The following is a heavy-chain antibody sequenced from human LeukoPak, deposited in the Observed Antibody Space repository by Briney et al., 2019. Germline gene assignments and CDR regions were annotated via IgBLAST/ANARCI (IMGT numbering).Heavy chain of an antibody. CDR1: GFTFSTFG. Sequence: GGSLRLSCAASGFTFSTFGMHWVRQAPGKGLEWVAGIFYDGSKMFYGDSVKGRFTISRDNSNNTLYLQMNSLRIEDTAVYYCARQGYSGHSQGAADYWGQGTLVTVSS. CDR2: IFYDGSKM. V-gene: IGHV3-30*03. CDR3: ARQGYSGHSQGAADY. D-gene: IGHD4-23*01. J-gene: IGHJ4*02.